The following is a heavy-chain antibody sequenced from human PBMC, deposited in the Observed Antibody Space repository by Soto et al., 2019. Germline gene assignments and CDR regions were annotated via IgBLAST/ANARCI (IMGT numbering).Heavy chain of an antibody. CDR1: GGTFSTYT. V-gene: IGHV1-69*08. CDR2: IIPIIGII. CDR3: AGDPDSHYNDSHASSYP. Sequence: QVQLVQSGAEVKKPGSSVKVSCKASGGTFSTYTITWVRQAPGQGLEWMVRIIPIIGIINYAHKFQGSVTISADKFTGTAYMELTGLRSDDTAVYYCAGDPDSHYNDSHASSYPWGQGTLVTVSS. J-gene: IGHJ5*02. D-gene: IGHD4-4*01.